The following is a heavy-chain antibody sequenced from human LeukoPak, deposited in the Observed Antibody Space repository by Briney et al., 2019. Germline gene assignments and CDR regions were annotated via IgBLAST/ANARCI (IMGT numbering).Heavy chain of an antibody. CDR2: IYYSGST. V-gene: IGHV4-59*01. J-gene: IGHJ6*02. CDR3: ARDRDYYDSSGYYYYYGMDV. CDR1: GGSISSYY. D-gene: IGHD3-22*01. Sequence: PSETLSLTCTVSGGSISSYYWSWIRQPPGKGLEWIGYIYYSGSTNYNPSLKSRVTISVDTSKNQFSLKLSSVTAADTAVYYCARDRDYYDSSGYYYYYGMDVWGQGTTVTVSS.